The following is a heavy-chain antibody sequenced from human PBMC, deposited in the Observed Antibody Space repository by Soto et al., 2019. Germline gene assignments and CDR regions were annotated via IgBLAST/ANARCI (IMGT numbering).Heavy chain of an antibody. CDR3: ERPV. V-gene: IGHV3-23*01. J-gene: IGHJ4*02. CDR2: ISAGGDTT. Sequence: EVQVSESGGGLVQPGGSLRLSCATSGFTFSNYPMSWVRQAPGKGLEWVSGISAGGDTTYYADSVKGRFTIFRDNSKNSLSQQRNSGRFEETADYCCERPVWGQGTLVTVSS. CDR1: GFTFSNYP.